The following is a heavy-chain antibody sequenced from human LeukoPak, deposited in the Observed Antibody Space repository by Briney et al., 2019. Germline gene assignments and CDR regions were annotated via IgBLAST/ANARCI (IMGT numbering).Heavy chain of an antibody. CDR3: ASCSGYDYYYYGMDV. D-gene: IGHD2-15*01. CDR1: GGSFSGYY. CDR2: INHSGST. V-gene: IGHV4-34*01. Sequence: PSETLSLTCAVYGGSFSGYYWGWIRQPPGKGLEWIGEINHSGSTNYNPSLKSRVTISVDTSKNQFSLKLSSVTAADTAVYYCASCSGYDYYYYGMDVWGQGTTVTVSS. J-gene: IGHJ6*02.